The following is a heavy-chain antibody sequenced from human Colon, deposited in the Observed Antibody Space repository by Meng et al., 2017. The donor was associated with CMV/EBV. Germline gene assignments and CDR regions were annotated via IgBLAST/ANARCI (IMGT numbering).Heavy chain of an antibody. CDR1: GFTFSDRY. CDR2: IRDKANSYIT. Sequence: VERVGAGGGLVQPGGSLKLSCGASGFTFSDRYMDWVRQAPGKGLEWVGRIRDKANSYITEYAASVKGRFTISRDDSMNSLYLQMSSLTTEDTAVYYCVRVGSTPRERYFDYWGQGTLVTVSS. J-gene: IGHJ4*02. D-gene: IGHD1-1*01. V-gene: IGHV3-72*01. CDR3: VRVGSTPRERYFDY.